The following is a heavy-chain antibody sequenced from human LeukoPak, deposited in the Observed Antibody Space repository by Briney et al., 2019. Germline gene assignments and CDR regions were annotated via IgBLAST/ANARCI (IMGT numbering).Heavy chain of an antibody. D-gene: IGHD6-6*01. CDR1: GFTFNSYS. Sequence: GGSLRLSCASSGFTFNSYSMNWVRQAPGKGLEWVSSISSGSSYIYYVDSVKGRFTVSRDNAKNSLYLQMNSLRAEDTAVYYCARGVVSIAARPPYFDYWGQGTLVTVSS. CDR2: ISSGSSYI. J-gene: IGHJ4*02. CDR3: ARGVVSIAARPPYFDY. V-gene: IGHV3-21*01.